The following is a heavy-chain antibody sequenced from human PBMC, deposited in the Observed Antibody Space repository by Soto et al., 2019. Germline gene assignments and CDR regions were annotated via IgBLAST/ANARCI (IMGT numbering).Heavy chain of an antibody. V-gene: IGHV1-69*01. CDR1: GGTFSSYA. Sequence: QVQLVQSGAEVKKPGSSVKVSCKASGGTFSSYAISWVRQAPGKGLEWMGGIIPIFGTANYAQKFQGRVTITADEYKSTAYIELSSLRSEYTAVYYCARDQRITIFGVVRNWVAPGGQVTLVTVSS. CDR3: ARDQRITIFGVVRNWVAP. CDR2: IIPIFGTA. J-gene: IGHJ5*02. D-gene: IGHD3-3*01.